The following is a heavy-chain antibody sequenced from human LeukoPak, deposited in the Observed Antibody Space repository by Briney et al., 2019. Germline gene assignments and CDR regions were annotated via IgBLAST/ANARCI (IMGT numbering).Heavy chain of an antibody. CDR3: ARGFSLRFGELLSSVGWFDP. Sequence: PGGSLRLSCAASGFTFSSYSMNWVRQAPGKGLEWVSSISSSSSYIYYADSVKGRFTISRDNAKNSLYLQMNSLRAEDTAVYYCARGFSLRFGELLSSVGWFDPWGQGTLVTVSS. V-gene: IGHV3-21*01. D-gene: IGHD3-10*01. J-gene: IGHJ5*02. CDR1: GFTFSSYS. CDR2: ISSSSSYI.